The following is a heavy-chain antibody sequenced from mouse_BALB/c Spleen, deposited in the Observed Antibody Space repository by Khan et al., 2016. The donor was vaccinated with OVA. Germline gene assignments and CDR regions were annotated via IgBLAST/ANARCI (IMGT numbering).Heavy chain of an antibody. Sequence: QVQLQQSGAELAKPGASVKMSCKASGYTFINYWILWVKQRPGQGLEWIGYINPSTGYTEYNQNFKDKATLTADKSSSTAYMQLSSLTSEDSVVYYCARRGLRLDFDYWGQGTTLTVSS. CDR2: INPSTGYT. D-gene: IGHD1-1*01. CDR3: ARRGLRLDFDY. V-gene: IGHV1-7*01. CDR1: GYTFINYW. J-gene: IGHJ2*01.